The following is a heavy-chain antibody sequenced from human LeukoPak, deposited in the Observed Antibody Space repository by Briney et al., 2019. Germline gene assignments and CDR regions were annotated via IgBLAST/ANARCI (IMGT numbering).Heavy chain of an antibody. D-gene: IGHD5-18*01. CDR1: GGSIRSYY. V-gene: IGHV4-59*01. CDR3: ARGVDTAMGYYDY. Sequence: SETLSLTCTVSGGSIRSYYWSRIRQPPGKGLEWIAYIYYSGSTNYNPSLKSRVTISADTSKNQFSLKLSSVTAADTAVYYCARGVDTAMGYYDYWGQGTLVTVSS. J-gene: IGHJ4*02. CDR2: IYYSGST.